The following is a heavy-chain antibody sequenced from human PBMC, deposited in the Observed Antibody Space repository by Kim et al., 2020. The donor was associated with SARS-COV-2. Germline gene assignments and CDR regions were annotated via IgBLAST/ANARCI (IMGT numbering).Heavy chain of an antibody. CDR3: ARGVITMVRGVIKGVWFDP. V-gene: IGHV4-34*01. D-gene: IGHD3-10*01. J-gene: IGHJ5*02. Sequence: SRVTISVDTSKSQFSLKLSSVTAADTAVYYCARGVITMVRGVIKGVWFDPWGQGTLVTVSS.